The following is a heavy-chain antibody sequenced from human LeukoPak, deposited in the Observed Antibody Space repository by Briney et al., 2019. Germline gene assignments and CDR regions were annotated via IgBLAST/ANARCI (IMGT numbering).Heavy chain of an antibody. J-gene: IGHJ5*02. D-gene: IGHD1-26*01. Sequence: SETLSLTCSVYGGSFSGYYWSWIRQPPGRGLECIGEINNSGSTNYNPPLKSRVTISVDTYKNQFSLKMSSVTAADAAVYYCARGQHTRSTIGNWFDPWGQGTLVTVSS. CDR2: INNSGST. CDR3: ARGQHTRSTIGNWFDP. CDR1: GGSFSGYY. V-gene: IGHV4-34*01.